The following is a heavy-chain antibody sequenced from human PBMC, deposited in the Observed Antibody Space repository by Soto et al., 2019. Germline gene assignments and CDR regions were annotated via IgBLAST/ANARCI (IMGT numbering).Heavy chain of an antibody. J-gene: IGHJ2*01. CDR3: ARGNHRWLQLWYFDL. V-gene: IGHV1-69*12. CDR2: IIPIFGTV. D-gene: IGHD5-12*01. CDR1: GGTFSNYP. Sequence: QVQLVQSGAEVKKPGSSVKVSCKASGGTFSNYPISWVRQAPGQGLEWMGGIIPIFGTVNYAHKFQGRVTITADESTSTAYMELRSLISEDTAVYYCARGNHRWLQLWYFDLWGRGTLVTVSS.